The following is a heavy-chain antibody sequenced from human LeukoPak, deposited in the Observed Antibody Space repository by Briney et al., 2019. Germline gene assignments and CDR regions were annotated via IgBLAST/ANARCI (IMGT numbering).Heavy chain of an antibody. CDR2: ISSSSSYI. J-gene: IGHJ6*03. CDR1: GFTFSSYS. CDR3: ARDYCSGGSCYSMGYYYYMDV. Sequence: KTGGSLRLSCAASGFTFSSYSMNWVRQAPGKGLEWVSSISSSSSYIYYADSVKGRFTISRDNAKNSLYLQMNSLRAEDTAVYYCARDYCSGGSCYSMGYYYYMDVWGKGTTVTVSS. V-gene: IGHV3-21*01. D-gene: IGHD2-15*01.